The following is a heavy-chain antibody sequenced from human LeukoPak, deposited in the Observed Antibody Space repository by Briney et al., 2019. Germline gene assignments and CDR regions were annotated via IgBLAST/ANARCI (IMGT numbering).Heavy chain of an antibody. V-gene: IGHV1-8*01. D-gene: IGHD3-3*01. Sequence: GASVKVSCKASGYTFTSYVINRVRQATGPGLEWMGWMNPNSSNAGYAQKFQGRDTMARNTSISTAYMELSSLRSEDKAAYYCARGGRSVRRYDFWSGYPKPFDYWGQGILVTVSS. J-gene: IGHJ4*02. CDR1: GYTFTSYV. CDR2: MNPNSSNA. CDR3: ARGGRSVRRYDFWSGYPKPFDY.